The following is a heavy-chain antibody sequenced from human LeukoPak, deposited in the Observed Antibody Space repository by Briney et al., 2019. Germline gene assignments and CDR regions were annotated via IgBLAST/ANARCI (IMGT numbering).Heavy chain of an antibody. CDR2: IRTSGGVV. Sequence: GSLRLSCAASGFTFSSYAMHWVRQAPGKGLEWISYIRTSGGVVSYTDSVKGRFTISTDSAKNSLYLQMNSLRDDDTAVYYCVRDQFYAFDIWGQGTMVTVSS. CDR3: VRDQFYAFDI. V-gene: IGHV3-48*02. J-gene: IGHJ3*02. CDR1: GFTFSSYA.